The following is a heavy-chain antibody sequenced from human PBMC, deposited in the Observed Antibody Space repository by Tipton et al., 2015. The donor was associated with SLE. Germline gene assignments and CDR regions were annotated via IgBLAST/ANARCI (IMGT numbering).Heavy chain of an antibody. V-gene: IGHV3-23*01. J-gene: IGHJ5*01. CDR1: GVSISSHY. Sequence: LSLTCTVSGVSISSHYWSWIRQPPGKGLEWVSAISGSGGSTYDADSVKGRFTISRDNSKSTLYLQMNSLRDEDTAVYYCSSDTFGLEDSWGHGTLVTVSS. D-gene: IGHD3/OR15-3a*01. CDR2: ISGSGGST. CDR3: SSDTFGLEDS.